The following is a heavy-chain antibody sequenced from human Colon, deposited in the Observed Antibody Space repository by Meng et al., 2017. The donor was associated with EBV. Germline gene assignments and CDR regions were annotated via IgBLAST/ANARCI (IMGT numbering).Heavy chain of an antibody. V-gene: IGHV4-34*01. D-gene: IGHD3-10*01. CDR2: IDHRGNT. J-gene: IGHJ5*02. CDR1: GGSFRDYY. CDR3: ARRGPSGNFSP. Sequence: VQLQQGGAGLLKPSETLSRRCAVHGGSFRDYYWTWIRHPPGKGLEWIGEIDHRGNTKYNPSLKSRVTISLDTSKKQFSLKVSSVTAADSAVYHCARRGPSGNFSPWSQGALVTVSS.